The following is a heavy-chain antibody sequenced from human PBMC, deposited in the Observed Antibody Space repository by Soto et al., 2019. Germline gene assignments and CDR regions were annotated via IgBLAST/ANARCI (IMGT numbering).Heavy chain of an antibody. D-gene: IGHD3-3*01. Sequence: ASVKVSCKASGYTFTSYAMHWVRQAPGQRLEWMGWINAGNGNTKYSQKFQGRVTITRDTSASTAYMELSSLRSEDTAVYYCASGAWGDFWSGYYIGTPHYGMDVWGQGTTVTVSS. CDR2: INAGNGNT. CDR3: ASGAWGDFWSGYYIGTPHYGMDV. J-gene: IGHJ6*02. CDR1: GYTFTSYA. V-gene: IGHV1-3*01.